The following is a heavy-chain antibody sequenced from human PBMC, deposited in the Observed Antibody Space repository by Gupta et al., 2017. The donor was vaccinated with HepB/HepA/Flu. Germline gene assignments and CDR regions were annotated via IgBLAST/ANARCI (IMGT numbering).Heavy chain of an antibody. V-gene: IGHV3-15*01. Sequence: EVQLVDSGGGLVNAGGSLRLSCVASGFSFTDAWLPWGRQVAGKGLEWVGRIKSNIEGRIIEHAGPVKGKITISRDESKNTLYLQMNSLKSEDTSIYYGARELGATGSYYYGMDVWGQGTTVTVS. J-gene: IGHJ6*02. CDR2: IKSNIEGRII. CDR3: ARELGATGSYYYGMDV. CDR1: GFSFTDAW. D-gene: IGHD1-26*01.